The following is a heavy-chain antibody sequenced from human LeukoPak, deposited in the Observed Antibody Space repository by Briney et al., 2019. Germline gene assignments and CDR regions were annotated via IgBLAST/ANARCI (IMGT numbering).Heavy chain of an antibody. CDR3: ARRFSSSYHFDY. Sequence: SETLSLTCAVYGGSFSGYYWSWLRQPPGKGLEGIGEINHSGSTNYNPSLKSRVTISVDTSKNQFSLKLSSVTAADTAVYYCARRFSSSYHFDYWGQGTLVTVSS. D-gene: IGHD3-22*01. J-gene: IGHJ4*02. CDR2: INHSGST. V-gene: IGHV4-34*01. CDR1: GGSFSGYY.